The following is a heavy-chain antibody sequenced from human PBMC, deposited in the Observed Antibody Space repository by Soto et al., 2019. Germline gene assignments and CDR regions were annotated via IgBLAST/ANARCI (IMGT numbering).Heavy chain of an antibody. Sequence: GGSLRLSCAASGFTFSSYGMHWVRQAPGKGLEWVAVISYDGSNKYYADSVKGRFTISRDNSKNTLYLQMNSLRAEDTAVYYCAKDSLELQIDYYGMDVWGQGTTVTVSS. V-gene: IGHV3-30*18. CDR1: GFTFSSYG. D-gene: IGHD1-7*01. CDR3: AKDSLELQIDYYGMDV. J-gene: IGHJ6*02. CDR2: ISYDGSNK.